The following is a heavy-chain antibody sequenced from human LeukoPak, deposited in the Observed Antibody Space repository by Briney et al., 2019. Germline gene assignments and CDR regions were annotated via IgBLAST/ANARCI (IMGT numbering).Heavy chain of an antibody. CDR2: INHSGST. Sequence: SETLSLTCAVYGGSFSGYYWSWIRQPPGKGLEWIGEINHSGSTNYNPSLKSRVTISVDTSKNQFSLKLSSVTAADTAVYYCARDLRREGTMIVVAHDAFDIWGQGTMVTVSS. D-gene: IGHD3-22*01. CDR1: GGSFSGYY. CDR3: ARDLRREGTMIVVAHDAFDI. V-gene: IGHV4-34*01. J-gene: IGHJ3*02.